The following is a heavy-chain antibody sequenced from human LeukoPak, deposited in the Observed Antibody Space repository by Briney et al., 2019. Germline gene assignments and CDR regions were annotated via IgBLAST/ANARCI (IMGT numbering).Heavy chain of an antibody. V-gene: IGHV3-23*01. J-gene: IGHJ4*02. CDR3: AKDSGGNYHGSGSSAH. CDR2: ISARGGST. CDR1: GFTFSSYA. Sequence: GGSLRLSCAASGFTFSSYAMIWVRQAPGKGLEWVSGISARGGSTYYADSVKGRFTISRDNSKNTLYLQMNSLGAEDTAVYYCAKDSGGNYHGSGSSAHWGQGTLVTVSS. D-gene: IGHD3-10*01.